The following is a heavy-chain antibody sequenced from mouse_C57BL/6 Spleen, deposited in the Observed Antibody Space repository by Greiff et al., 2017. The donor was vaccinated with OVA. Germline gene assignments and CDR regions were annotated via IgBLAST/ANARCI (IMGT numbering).Heavy chain of an antibody. J-gene: IGHJ3*01. CDR1: GYTFTSYW. D-gene: IGHD2-5*01. Sequence: QVQLKQPGAELVRPGSSVKLSCKASGYTFTSYWMHWVKQRPIQGLEWIGNIDPSDSETHYNQKFKDKATLTVDKSSSTAYMQLSSLTSEDSAVYYCARVDSNLFAYWGQGTLVTVSA. V-gene: IGHV1-52*01. CDR3: ARVDSNLFAY. CDR2: IDPSDSET.